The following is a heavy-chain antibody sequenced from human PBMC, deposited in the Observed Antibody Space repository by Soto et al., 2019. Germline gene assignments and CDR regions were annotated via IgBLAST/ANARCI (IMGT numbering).Heavy chain of an antibody. CDR3: ARPADGPPRYFDS. D-gene: IGHD2-15*01. Sequence: PGESQRISCKGSGYNFAAYWVGWVRQMPGRGLEWMGIIYPGDSETRYSPSYQDHVTMSADKSISTAYLQWSSLSASDTAIYYCARPADGPPRYFDSWGQGTLVTVSS. J-gene: IGHJ4*02. CDR2: IYPGDSET. CDR1: GYNFAAYW. V-gene: IGHV5-51*01.